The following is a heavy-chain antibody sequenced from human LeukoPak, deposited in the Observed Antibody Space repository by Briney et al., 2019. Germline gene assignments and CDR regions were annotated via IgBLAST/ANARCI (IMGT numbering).Heavy chain of an antibody. CDR1: GGSFSGYF. D-gene: IGHD2-2*01. Sequence: SETLSLTCAVYGGSFSGYFWSWIRQPPGKGLEWIGEINHSGSTNYNPSLKSRVTISVDTSKNQFSLKLNSVTAADTGVFYCARGRACTSTSCYAPNYYYYDGMDVWGQGTTVTVSS. V-gene: IGHV4-34*01. CDR2: INHSGST. J-gene: IGHJ6*02. CDR3: ARGRACTSTSCYAPNYYYYDGMDV.